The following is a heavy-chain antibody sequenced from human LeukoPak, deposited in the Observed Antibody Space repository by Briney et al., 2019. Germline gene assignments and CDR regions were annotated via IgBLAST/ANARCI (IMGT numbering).Heavy chain of an antibody. V-gene: IGHV3-48*03. CDR1: GFTFSSYE. CDR3: ARPPSRYCSGTTCFDNYYYGMDV. CDR2: ISSSGSNR. D-gene: IGHD2-2*01. J-gene: IGHJ6*02. Sequence: GSLRLSCAASGFTFSSYEMNWVRQAPGKGLEGVSYISSSGSNRYYADSVRGRFTLSRVNAKNSLYLQMKSLRAEDTATYYCARPPSRYCSGTTCFDNYYYGMDVWGQGPTVTVSS.